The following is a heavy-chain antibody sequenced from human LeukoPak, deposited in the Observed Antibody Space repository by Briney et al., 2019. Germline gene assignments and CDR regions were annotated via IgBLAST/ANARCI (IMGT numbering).Heavy chain of an antibody. Sequence: GSLRLSCAASGFTFSSYWMHWVRQAPGKGLVWVSRINSDGSFTNYADSVKGRFTISRDDSKNTLYLQMNSLKTEDTAVYYCTTDHLLTLYFDYWGQGTLVTVSS. CDR3: TTDHLLTLYFDY. V-gene: IGHV3-74*01. J-gene: IGHJ4*02. CDR2: INSDGSFT. CDR1: GFTFSSYW.